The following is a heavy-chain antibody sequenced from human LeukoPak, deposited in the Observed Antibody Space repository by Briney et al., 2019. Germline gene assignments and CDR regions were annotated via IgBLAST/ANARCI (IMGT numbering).Heavy chain of an antibody. J-gene: IGHJ5*02. Sequence: PGGSLRLSCAASGFTFKNFALSWVRQAPGTGLVWVSRINGDGSSTSYADFVKGRFTISRDNAKNTLYLQMNSLRAEETAIYYCARDKGYSIDQWGQGTLVTVSS. CDR3: ARDKGYSIDQ. CDR1: GFTFKNFA. CDR2: INGDGSST. V-gene: IGHV3-74*01. D-gene: IGHD5-18*01.